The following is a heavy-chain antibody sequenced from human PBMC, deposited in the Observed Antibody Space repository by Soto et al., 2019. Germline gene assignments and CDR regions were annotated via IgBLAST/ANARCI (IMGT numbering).Heavy chain of an antibody. CDR1: AFSFSGYA. V-gene: IGHV3-30*09. CDR2: ISSDGSEK. J-gene: IGHJ4*02. CDR3: ARSGGYKWPASRYFEF. D-gene: IGHD1-1*01. Sequence: GGSLRLSCAASAFSFSGYAMHWVRPAPGKGLDWVTLISSDGSEKYYADSVRGRFAVSRDRSQNTLYLDMNSLTVEDTALYYCARSGGYKWPASRYFEFWGQGTLVTVSS.